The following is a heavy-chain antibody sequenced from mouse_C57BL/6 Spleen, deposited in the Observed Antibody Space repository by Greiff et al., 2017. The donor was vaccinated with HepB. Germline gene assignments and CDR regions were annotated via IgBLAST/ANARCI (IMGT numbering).Heavy chain of an antibody. V-gene: IGHV5-16*01. CDR1: GFTFSDYY. Sequence: EVKVVESEGGLVQPGSSMKLSCTASGFTFSDYYMAWVRQVPEKGLEWVANINYDGSSTYYLDSLKSRFIISRDNAKNILYLQMSSLKSEDTATYDCAREGGSSYGYFDVWGTGTTVTVSS. CDR2: INYDGSST. CDR3: AREGGSSYGYFDV. J-gene: IGHJ1*03. D-gene: IGHD1-1*01.